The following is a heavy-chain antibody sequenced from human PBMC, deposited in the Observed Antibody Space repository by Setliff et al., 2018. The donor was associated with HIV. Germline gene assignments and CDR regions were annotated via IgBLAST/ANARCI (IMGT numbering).Heavy chain of an antibody. V-gene: IGHV4-39*01. CDR3: ASVTLFVRFDF. CDR2: IYSSGNT. Sequence: PSETLSLTCSVSGGPISSSSYYRGWIRQPPGKGLEWIGNIYSSGNTYYNPSLKSRLTMSVDTSKNQLSLKLSSLTAADTAMYYCASVTLFVRFDFWGLGTLVTVSS. J-gene: IGHJ4*02. D-gene: IGHD3-10*02. CDR1: GGPISSSSYY.